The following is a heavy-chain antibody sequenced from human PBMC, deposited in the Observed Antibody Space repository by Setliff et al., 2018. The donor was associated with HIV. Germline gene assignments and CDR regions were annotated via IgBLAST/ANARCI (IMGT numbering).Heavy chain of an antibody. CDR2: MNPNSGNT. CDR1: GYTFNSYD. CDR3: ARTWGAGVTGYWFEP. V-gene: IGHV1-8*02. J-gene: IGHJ5*02. Sequence: GASVKVSCKASGYTFNSYDINWVRQATGQGLEWMGWMNPNSGNTGFAQKFQGRVTMTRNTSISTAYMELRSLRSEDTAVYFCARTWGAGVTGYWFEPWGQGTRVTVSS. D-gene: IGHD3-9*01.